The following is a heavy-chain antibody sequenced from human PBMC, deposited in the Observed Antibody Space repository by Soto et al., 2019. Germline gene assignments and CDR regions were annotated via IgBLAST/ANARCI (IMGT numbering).Heavy chain of an antibody. J-gene: IGHJ3*02. CDR1: GGSISSYY. Sequence: SETLSLTCTVSGGSISSYYRSWIRQPPGKGLEWIGYIYYSGSTNYNPSLKSRVTISVDTSKNQFSLKLSSVTAADTAVYYCARRKTHSSGLFAFDIWGQGTMVTVSS. CDR2: IYYSGST. V-gene: IGHV4-59*08. D-gene: IGHD3-22*01. CDR3: ARRKTHSSGLFAFDI.